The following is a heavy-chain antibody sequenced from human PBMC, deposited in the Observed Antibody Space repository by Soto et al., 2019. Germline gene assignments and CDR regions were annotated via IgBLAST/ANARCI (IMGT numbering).Heavy chain of an antibody. CDR2: IYYSGST. V-gene: IGHV4-39*01. J-gene: IGHJ4*02. CDR1: GGSISSSSYY. Sequence: QLQLQESGPGLVKPSETLSLTCTVSGGSISSSSYYWGWIRQPPGKGLEWIGSIYYSGSTYYNPSLRIRVAISVDTSENQYSLKLSFVSAADTAAYYGACSYGDYVSYWGQGTLVTVSS. CDR3: ACSYGDYVSY. D-gene: IGHD4-17*01.